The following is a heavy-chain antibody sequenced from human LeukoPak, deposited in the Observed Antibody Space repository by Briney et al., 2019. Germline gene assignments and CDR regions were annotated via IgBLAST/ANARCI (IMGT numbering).Heavy chain of an antibody. V-gene: IGHV1-2*02. D-gene: IGHD3-9*01. J-gene: IGHJ4*02. Sequence: GASVKVSCKASGYTFTCYYMHWVRQAPGQGLEWMGWINPNSGGTNYAQKFQGRVTMTRDTSISTAYMELSRLRSDDTAVYYCARGHSAVLLRYFDWSDLYYFDYWGQGTLVTVSS. CDR3: ARGHSAVLLRYFDWSDLYYFDY. CDR1: GYTFTCYY. CDR2: INPNSGGT.